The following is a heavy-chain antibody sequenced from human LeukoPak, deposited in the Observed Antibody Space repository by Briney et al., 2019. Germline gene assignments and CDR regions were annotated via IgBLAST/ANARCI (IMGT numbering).Heavy chain of an antibody. J-gene: IGHJ4*02. CDR3: TTSLGSWYFGGSDY. D-gene: IGHD6-13*01. Sequence: PGGSLRLSCAASGFTFNSAWMSWVRQAPGKGLEWVGRIKSKTDGGTTDYAAPVKGRFTISRDDSKNTLYLQMNSLKTEDTAVYYCTTSLGSWYFGGSDYWGQGTLVTVSS. CDR2: IKSKTDGGTT. V-gene: IGHV3-15*01. CDR1: GFTFNSAW.